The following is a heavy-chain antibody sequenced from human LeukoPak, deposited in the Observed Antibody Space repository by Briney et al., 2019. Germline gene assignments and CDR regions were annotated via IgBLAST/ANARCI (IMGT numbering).Heavy chain of an antibody. J-gene: IGHJ5*02. CDR3: AKESELLCGGWFDA. D-gene: IGHD2-2*01. CDR1: GFTFSSYW. V-gene: IGHV3-7*05. Sequence: PGGSLRLSCAASGFTFSSYWMSWVRQAPGKGLEWVANIKQDGSEKYYVDSVKGRFTISRDNAKNSLYLQMDSLRAEDTAVYYCAKESELLCGGWFDAWGQGTLVTVSS. CDR2: IKQDGSEK.